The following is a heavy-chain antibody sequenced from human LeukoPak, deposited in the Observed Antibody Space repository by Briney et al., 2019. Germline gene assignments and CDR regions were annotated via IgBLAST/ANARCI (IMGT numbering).Heavy chain of an antibody. D-gene: IGHD5-24*01. Sequence: GGSLRLSCVASGFTFSSYGMHWVRQAPGKGLEWVAVISHDDSNKYYADSVKGRFTISRDNAENSLYLQLSSLRAEDTAVYYCAREQRTFDYWGQGILVTVSS. V-gene: IGHV3-30*03. CDR2: ISHDDSNK. J-gene: IGHJ4*02. CDR1: GFTFSSYG. CDR3: AREQRTFDY.